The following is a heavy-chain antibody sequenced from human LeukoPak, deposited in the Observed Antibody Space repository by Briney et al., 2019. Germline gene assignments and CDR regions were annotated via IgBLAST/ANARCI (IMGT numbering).Heavy chain of an antibody. Sequence: ASVKVSCKASGYTFTSYGISWVRQAPGQGLEWMGWISAYNGNTNYAQKLQGRVTMTTDTSTSTAYMELRSLRSDDTAVYYCARADHYDYVWGSYRTNYYYYMDVWGKGTTVTVSS. D-gene: IGHD3-16*02. CDR2: ISAYNGNT. CDR3: ARADHYDYVWGSYRTNYYYYMDV. J-gene: IGHJ6*03. CDR1: GYTFTSYG. V-gene: IGHV1-18*01.